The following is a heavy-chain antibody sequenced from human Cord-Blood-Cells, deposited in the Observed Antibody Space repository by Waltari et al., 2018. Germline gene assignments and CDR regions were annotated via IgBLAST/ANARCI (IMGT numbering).Heavy chain of an antibody. V-gene: IGHV2-70*01. J-gene: IGHJ6*02. CDR3: ARTTVTTSGYYYYGMDV. CDR2: LAWDDDK. CDR1: GFSLSTRGMF. D-gene: IGHD4-17*01. Sequence: QVTLRESGPALVKPTQTLTLTCTFSGFSLSTRGMFVSWFRQPQGKALEWLALLAWDDDKYYSTSLKTRRTISKDTSKNQVVLTMTNMDHVDTATYYCARTTVTTSGYYYYGMDVWGQGTTVTVSS.